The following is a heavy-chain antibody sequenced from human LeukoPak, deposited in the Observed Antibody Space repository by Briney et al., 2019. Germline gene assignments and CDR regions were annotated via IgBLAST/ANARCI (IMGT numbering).Heavy chain of an antibody. CDR1: GFTVSSNY. J-gene: IGHJ6*03. CDR3: ARDAGRNYYYMDV. CDR2: IYSGGST. V-gene: IGHV3-53*01. Sequence: SGGSLRLSCAASGFTVSSNYMGWVRQAPGKGLEWVSVIYSGGSTYYADSVKGRFTISRDNSKNTLYLQMNSLRAEDTAVYYCARDAGRNYYYMDVWGKGTTVTVSS.